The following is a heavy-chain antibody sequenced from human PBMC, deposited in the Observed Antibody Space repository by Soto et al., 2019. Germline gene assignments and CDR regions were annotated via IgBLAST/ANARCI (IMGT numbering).Heavy chain of an antibody. D-gene: IGHD2-2*01. CDR3: ARSSDIVVVPAAMYGDWFDP. V-gene: IGHV4-59*08. CDR1: GGSISSYY. J-gene: IGHJ5*02. Sequence: SETLSLTCTVSGGSISSYYWSWIRQPPGKGLEWIGYIYYSGSTNYNPSLKSRVTISVDTSKNQFSLKLSSVTAADTAVYYCARSSDIVVVPAAMYGDWFDPWGQGTLVTSPQ. CDR2: IYYSGST.